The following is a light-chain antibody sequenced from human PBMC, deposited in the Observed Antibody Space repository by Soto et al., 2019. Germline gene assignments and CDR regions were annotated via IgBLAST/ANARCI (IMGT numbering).Light chain of an antibody. CDR2: EVG. Sequence: QSVLTQPASVSGSPGQSITISCTGTSSDVGGYKFVSWYQQYPGKAPKLMIYEVGNRPSGVSNRFSGSKSGNTASLTISGLQAEDEADYYCSSYTSSSPLYVFGTGTQLTVL. CDR3: SSYTSSSPLYV. CDR1: SSDVGGYKF. V-gene: IGLV2-14*01. J-gene: IGLJ1*01.